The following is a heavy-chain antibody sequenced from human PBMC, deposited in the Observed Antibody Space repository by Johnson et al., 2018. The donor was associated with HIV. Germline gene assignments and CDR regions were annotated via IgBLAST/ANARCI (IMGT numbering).Heavy chain of an antibody. D-gene: IGHD3-22*01. CDR3: ARDSIPYVVVTLGAFDI. CDR1: GFTFSSYA. V-gene: IGHV3-64*01. J-gene: IGHJ3*02. Sequence: VQLVESGGGVVQPGTSLRLSCAASGFTFSSYAMHWVRQAPGKGLEYVSAISSNGGSTYYANSVKGRFTISRDNSKNTLYLQMGRLRAEDMAVYYCARDSIPYVVVTLGAFDIWGQGTMVTVSS. CDR2: ISSNGGST.